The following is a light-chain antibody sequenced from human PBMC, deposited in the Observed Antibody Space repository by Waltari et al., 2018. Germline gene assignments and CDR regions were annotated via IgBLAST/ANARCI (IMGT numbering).Light chain of an antibody. CDR1: QSISGY. CDR2: AAS. Sequence: DIQMTQSPSSLSASVGDRVTITCRTGQSISGYLNGDQQKPGKAPKLLIYAASSLQCGVPSRFSGSGSGTDFTLTMRSLQPEDFATYYCQQSYWTFGQGTKVELK. CDR3: QQSYWT. V-gene: IGKV1-39*01. J-gene: IGKJ1*01.